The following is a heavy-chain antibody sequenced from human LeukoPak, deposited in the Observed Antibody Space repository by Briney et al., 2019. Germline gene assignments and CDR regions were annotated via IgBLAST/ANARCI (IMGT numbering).Heavy chain of an antibody. D-gene: IGHD1-26*01. CDR2: ISGYNGNT. J-gene: IGHJ6*03. V-gene: IGHV1-18*01. Sequence: ASVTVSCKASGYTFTSYGISGVRQAPGQGLEWMGWISGYNGNTNYAQNLQGRVTMTTDTSTSTAYMELGSLRSDDTAVYYCASLVGAAPYYYYYMDVWGKGTTVTVSS. CDR1: GYTFTSYG. CDR3: ASLVGAAPYYYYYMDV.